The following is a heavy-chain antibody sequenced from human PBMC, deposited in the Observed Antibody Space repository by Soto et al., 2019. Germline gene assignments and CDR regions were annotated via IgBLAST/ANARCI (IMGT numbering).Heavy chain of an antibody. CDR2: ISGSGGST. V-gene: IGHV3-23*01. CDR1: GFTFRSYA. CDR3: AKTGYCSGGSCYSKYYYYYMDV. J-gene: IGHJ6*03. D-gene: IGHD2-15*01. Sequence: EVQLLESGGGLVQPGGSLRLSCAASGFTFRSYAMSWVRQAPGKGLEWVSAISGSGGSTYYADSVKGRFTISRDNSKNTLCLQMNSLRAEDTAVYYCAKTGYCSGGSCYSKYYYYYMDVWGKGTTVTVSS.